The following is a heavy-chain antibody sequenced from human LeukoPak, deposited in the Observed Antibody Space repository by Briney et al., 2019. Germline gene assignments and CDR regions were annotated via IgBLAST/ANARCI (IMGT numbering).Heavy chain of an antibody. J-gene: IGHJ3*02. V-gene: IGHV3-15*01. CDR1: GFTFSNAW. CDR2: IKSKTDGGTT. D-gene: IGHD3-22*01. Sequence: GGSLRLSCAASGFTFSNAWMSWVRQAPGKGLEWVGRIKSKTDGGTTDYAAPVKGRFTISRADSKNTLYLQMNSLKTEDTAVYYCTTDQPNSSGYHDAFDIWGQGTMVTVSS. CDR3: TTDQPNSSGYHDAFDI.